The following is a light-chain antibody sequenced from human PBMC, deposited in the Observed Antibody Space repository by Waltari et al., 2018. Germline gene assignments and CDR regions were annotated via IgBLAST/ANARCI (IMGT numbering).Light chain of an antibody. V-gene: IGLV1-40*01. Sequence: QSVLTQPPSVSGAPGQSVTISCTGSSSNIGARYDVHWYQQVPGAAPKLLIYGNTNRPSGVPDRVSGSKAGTSASLAITWLQAEDEADYYCQSYDSSLSVLFGGGTKLTVL. CDR3: QSYDSSLSVL. CDR1: SSNIGARYD. CDR2: GNT. J-gene: IGLJ2*01.